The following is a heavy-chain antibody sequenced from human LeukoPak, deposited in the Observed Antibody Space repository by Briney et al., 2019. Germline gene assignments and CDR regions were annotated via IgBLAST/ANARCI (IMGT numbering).Heavy chain of an antibody. CDR2: IYYSGST. CDR3: ARAIMYYDILTGYYRTNNSFDP. J-gene: IGHJ5*02. D-gene: IGHD3-9*01. CDR1: GGSISSSSYY. Sequence: PSETLSLTCTVSGGSISSSSYYWGWIRQPPGKGLEWIGSIYYSGSTYYNPSLKSRVTISVDTSKNQFSLKLSSVTAADTAVYYCARAIMYYDILTGYYRTNNSFDPWGQGTLVTVSS. V-gene: IGHV4-39*01.